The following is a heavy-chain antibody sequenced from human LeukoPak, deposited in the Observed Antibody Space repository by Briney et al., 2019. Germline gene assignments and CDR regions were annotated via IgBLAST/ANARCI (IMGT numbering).Heavy chain of an antibody. CDR2: IYYSGST. CDR3: ARSHGSGSYYNLNDY. CDR1: GFTFSSYE. Sequence: GSLRLSCAASGFTFSSYEMNWVRQAPGKGLEWIGYIYYSGSTNYNPSLRSRVTISVDTSKNQFSLKLSSVTAADTAVYYCARSHGSGSYYNLNDYWGQGTLVTVSS. D-gene: IGHD3-10*01. V-gene: IGHV4-59*01. J-gene: IGHJ4*02.